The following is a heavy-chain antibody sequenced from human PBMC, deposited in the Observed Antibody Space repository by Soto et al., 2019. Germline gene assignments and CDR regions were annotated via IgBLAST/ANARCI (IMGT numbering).Heavy chain of an antibody. CDR1: RFTFSSYG. CDR2: IWYDGINK. Sequence: GWSLGLACASSRFTFSSYGMHWVRKAPGKGLEWVAVIWYDGINKYYADSVKGRFTISRDNSKNTLYLQMNSLRAEDTAVYYCARGGLDYGDYSIHYWGQGTLVTVSS. J-gene: IGHJ4*02. D-gene: IGHD4-17*01. CDR3: ARGGLDYGDYSIHY. V-gene: IGHV3-33*01.